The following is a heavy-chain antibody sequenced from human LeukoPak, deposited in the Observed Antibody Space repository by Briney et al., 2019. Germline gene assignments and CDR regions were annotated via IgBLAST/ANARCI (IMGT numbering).Heavy chain of an antibody. Sequence: PGGSLRLSCAASGFTFSDYYMSWIRQAPGKGLEWVSYISSSGSTIYYADSVKGRFTISRDNAKNSLYLQMNSLRAEDTAVYYCARGAKTYYHHPDYFDYWGQGTLVTVSS. D-gene: IGHD3-10*01. J-gene: IGHJ4*02. CDR2: ISSSGSTI. V-gene: IGHV3-11*01. CDR3: ARGAKTYYHHPDYFDY. CDR1: GFTFSDYY.